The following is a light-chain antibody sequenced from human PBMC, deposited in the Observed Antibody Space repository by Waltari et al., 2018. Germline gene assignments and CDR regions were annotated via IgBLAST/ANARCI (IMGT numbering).Light chain of an antibody. CDR3: SSHTSSTLVV. V-gene: IGLV2-14*03. CDR1: NSDVGGYNY. Sequence: QSALTQPASVSGSPGQSITISCTGTNSDVGGYNYVSWYQQHPGKAPKLMIYDVSNRPSGVSNRFSGSKSGNTDSLTISGLQAEDEADYYCSSHTSSTLVVFGGGTKLTVL. CDR2: DVS. J-gene: IGLJ2*01.